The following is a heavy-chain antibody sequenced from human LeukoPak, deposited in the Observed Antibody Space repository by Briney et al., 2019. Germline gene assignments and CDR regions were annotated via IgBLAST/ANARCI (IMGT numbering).Heavy chain of an antibody. V-gene: IGHV3-64*01. Sequence: GGSLRLSCAASGFTFSSYAMHWVRQAPGKGLEYVSAISSNGGSTYYANSVKGRFTISRDNSKNTLYLQMGSLRAEDMAVYYCARGKEMATITGYYYYYMDVWGKGTTVTVSS. J-gene: IGHJ6*03. CDR2: ISSNGGST. CDR3: ARGKEMATITGYYYYYMDV. CDR1: GFTFSSYA. D-gene: IGHD5-24*01.